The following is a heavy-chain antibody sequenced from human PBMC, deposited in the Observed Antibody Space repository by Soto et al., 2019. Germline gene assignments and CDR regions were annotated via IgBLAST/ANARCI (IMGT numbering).Heavy chain of an antibody. CDR1: GYTFIGYA. J-gene: IGHJ4*02. D-gene: IGHD6-19*01. V-gene: IGHV1-3*01. CDR2: INAGNGNT. Sequence: ASVKVSCKASGYTFIGYAMHWVREAPGQRLEWMGWINAGNGNTKYSQKFQGRVTITRDTSASTAYMELNSLISEDTAVNYCARAVAVAADFDCWGQGTLVTASS. CDR3: ARAVAVAADFDC.